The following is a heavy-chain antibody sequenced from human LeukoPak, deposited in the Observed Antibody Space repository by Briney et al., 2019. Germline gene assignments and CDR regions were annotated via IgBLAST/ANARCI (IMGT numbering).Heavy chain of an antibody. Sequence: ASVKVSCKASGGTFSSYAISWVRRAPGQGLEWMGGIIPIFGTANYAQKFQGRVTITADESTSTAYMELSSLRSEDTAVYYCASRGVVPAAMHYYYGMDVWGKGTTVTVSS. J-gene: IGHJ6*04. D-gene: IGHD2-2*01. CDR1: GGTFSSYA. CDR3: ASRGVVPAAMHYYYGMDV. CDR2: IIPIFGTA. V-gene: IGHV1-69*01.